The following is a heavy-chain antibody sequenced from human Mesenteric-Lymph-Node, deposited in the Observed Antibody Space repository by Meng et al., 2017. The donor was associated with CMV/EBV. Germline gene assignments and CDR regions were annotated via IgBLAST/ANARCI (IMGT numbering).Heavy chain of an antibody. CDR1: GGSISSSNW. V-gene: IGHV4-4*02. CDR2: IYHSGST. D-gene: IGHD5-12*01. Sequence: WAVSGGSISSSNWWSWVRQPPGKGLEWIGEIYHSGSTNYNPSLKSRVTISVDTSKNQFSLKLSSVTAADTAVYYCARGYSGYDPFDYWGQGTLVTVSS. CDR3: ARGYSGYDPFDY. J-gene: IGHJ4*02.